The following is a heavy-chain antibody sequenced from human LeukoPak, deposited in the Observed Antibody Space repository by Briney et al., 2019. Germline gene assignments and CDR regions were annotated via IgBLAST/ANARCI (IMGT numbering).Heavy chain of an antibody. CDR2: IYYSGST. D-gene: IGHD2-15*01. CDR1: GGSISSGDYY. J-gene: IGHJ4*02. CDR3: ARGRRYCSGGSCYSVFDY. Sequence: SQTLSLTCTVSGGSISSGDYYWGWIRQPPGKGLEWIGYIYYSGSTYYNPSLKSRVTISVDTSKNQFSLKLSSVTAADTAVYYCARGRRYCSGGSCYSVFDYWGQGTLVTVSS. V-gene: IGHV4-30-4*01.